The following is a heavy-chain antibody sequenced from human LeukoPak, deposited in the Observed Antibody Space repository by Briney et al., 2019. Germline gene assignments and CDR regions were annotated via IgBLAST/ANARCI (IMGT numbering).Heavy chain of an antibody. CDR1: GFTFSYYS. Sequence: PGGSLRLSCSASGFTFSYYSMNWVRQAPGKGLEWVSSISSRSSYIYYEDSLKGRFTISRDNANNSLYLQMTGLRVEDTAMYFCARDLGDIVLEPPSIHFDLWGRGTLVTVSS. CDR3: ARDLGDIVLEPPSIHFDL. V-gene: IGHV3-21*01. D-gene: IGHD2-2*01. CDR2: ISSRSSYI. J-gene: IGHJ2*01.